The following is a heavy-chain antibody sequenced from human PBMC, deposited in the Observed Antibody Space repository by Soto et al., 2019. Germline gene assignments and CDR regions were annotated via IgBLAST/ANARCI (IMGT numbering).Heavy chain of an antibody. D-gene: IGHD2-2*01. CDR2: ISAYNGNT. Sequence: QVQLVQSGAEVKKPGASVKVSCKASGYTFTSYGISWVRQAPGQGLEWMGWISAYNGNTNYAQKLQGRVTMTTDTSTSTAYKELRSLRSDDTAVYYCARDLKNIVVVPAAGAIGDFDYWGQGTLVTVSS. CDR1: GYTFTSYG. CDR3: ARDLKNIVVVPAAGAIGDFDY. V-gene: IGHV1-18*01. J-gene: IGHJ4*02.